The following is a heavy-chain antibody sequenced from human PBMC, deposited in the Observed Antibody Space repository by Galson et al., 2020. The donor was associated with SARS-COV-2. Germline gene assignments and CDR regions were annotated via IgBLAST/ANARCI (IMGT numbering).Heavy chain of an antibody. CDR3: ASSYYDILTGYYGPNYYYYGMDV. CDR1: GFTFSSYG. D-gene: IGHD3-9*01. Sequence: GESLKISCAASGFTFSSYGMHWVRQAPGKGLEWVAVIWYDGSNTYYADSVKGRFTNSRDNSKNTLYLQMNSLRAEDTAVYYCASSYYDILTGYYGPNYYYYGMDVWGQGTTVTVSS. J-gene: IGHJ6*02. V-gene: IGHV3-33*01. CDR2: IWYDGSNT.